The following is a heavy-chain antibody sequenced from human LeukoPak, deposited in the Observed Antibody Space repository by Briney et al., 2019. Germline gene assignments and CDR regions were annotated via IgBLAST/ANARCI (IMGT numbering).Heavy chain of an antibody. J-gene: IGHJ6*02. D-gene: IGHD3-3*01. CDR3: ARAQIFGVDTLDHYGMDV. CDR1: GGSISSSNW. CDR2: IYHSGST. V-gene: IGHV4-4*02. Sequence: SETLSLTCAVSGGSISSSNWWSWVRQPPGKGLEWIGEIYHSGSTNYNPSLKSRVTISVDKSKNQFSLKLSSVTAADTAVYYCARAQIFGVDTLDHYGMDVWGQGTTVTVSS.